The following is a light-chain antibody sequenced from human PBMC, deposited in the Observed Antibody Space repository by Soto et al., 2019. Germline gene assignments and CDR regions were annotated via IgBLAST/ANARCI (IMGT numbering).Light chain of an antibody. Sequence: DIQMTQSPSSLSASVGDRVTITCLASQAIRNDLAWYQQKPGRAPKRLIYGSSSLQSGVPSRFRGSGSATESTLTISSLQPEDFATYYCLQHNVFPRKFGKGTKVDI. V-gene: IGKV1-17*01. CDR1: QAIRND. CDR2: GSS. J-gene: IGKJ1*01. CDR3: LQHNVFPRK.